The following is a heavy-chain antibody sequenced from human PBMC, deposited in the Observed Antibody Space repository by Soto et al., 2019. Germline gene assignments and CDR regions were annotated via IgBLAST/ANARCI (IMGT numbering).Heavy chain of an antibody. D-gene: IGHD3-10*01. Sequence: ASETLSLTCTVSGGSISSSSYYWGWIRQPPGKGLEWIGSIYYSGSTYYNPSLKSRVTISVDTSKNQFSLKLSSVTAADTAVYYCARSKLGVIIAANGFDSWGQGTLVTVSS. V-gene: IGHV4-39*01. CDR2: IYYSGST. CDR3: ARSKLGVIIAANGFDS. CDR1: GGSISSSSYY. J-gene: IGHJ5*01.